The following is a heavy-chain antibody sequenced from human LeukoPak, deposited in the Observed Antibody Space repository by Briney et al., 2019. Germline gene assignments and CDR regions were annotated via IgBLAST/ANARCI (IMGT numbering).Heavy chain of an antibody. Sequence: GGSLRLACAASGFTFSSYSMDWARQAPGKGLELVSSISSSSSYIYYAYSVKGRFTISRDNAKNSLYLQMNSLRAEDTAVYYCARELVVVAASYYYYGMDVWGKGTTVTVSS. J-gene: IGHJ6*04. V-gene: IGHV3-21*01. CDR2: ISSSSSYI. CDR1: GFTFSSYS. CDR3: ARELVVVAASYYYYGMDV. D-gene: IGHD2-15*01.